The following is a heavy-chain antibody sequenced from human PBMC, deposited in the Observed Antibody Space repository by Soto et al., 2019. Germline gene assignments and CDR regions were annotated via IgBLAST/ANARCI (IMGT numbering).Heavy chain of an antibody. CDR2: INHSGST. CDR3: ARGPGLAAFDI. J-gene: IGHJ3*02. Sequence: SETLSLTCAVYGGSFSGYYWSWIRQPPGKGLEWIGEINHSGSTYYTPSLKSRVTMSVDRSKNQFSLKLSSVTAADTAVYYCARGPGLAAFDIWGQGTMVTVSS. CDR1: GGSFSGYY. V-gene: IGHV4-34*01. D-gene: IGHD3-3*02.